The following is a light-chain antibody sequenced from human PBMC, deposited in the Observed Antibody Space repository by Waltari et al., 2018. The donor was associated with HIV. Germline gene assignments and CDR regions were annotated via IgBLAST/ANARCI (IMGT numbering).Light chain of an antibody. J-gene: IGLJ2*01. CDR1: SGTLARSPF. Sequence: VVTQAPSLTVSPGDTVPLSCASFSGTLARSPFPYWFQLTPGQAPRTLIYDLEKRHPLTPGRFSGSLDGGRAILTLSGALPEDEAEYFCLLSYNGVRFFGGGTTLTV. V-gene: IGLV7-46*01. CDR2: DLE. CDR3: LLSYNGVRF.